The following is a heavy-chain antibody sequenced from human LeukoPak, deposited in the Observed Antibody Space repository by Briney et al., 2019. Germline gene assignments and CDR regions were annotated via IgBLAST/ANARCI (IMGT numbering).Heavy chain of an antibody. CDR3: ARDSPDYGGKGFDY. V-gene: IGHV3-74*01. CDR2: IKTDGSTT. J-gene: IGHJ4*02. D-gene: IGHD4-23*01. CDR1: GFTFSSYW. Sequence: PGGSLRLSCAVSGFTFSSYWMHWVRQAPGKGLVWVSHIKTDGSTTAYADSVKGRFTISRDNSKNSLYLQMNSLRAEDTAIYYCARDSPDYGGKGFDYWGQGTLVTVSS.